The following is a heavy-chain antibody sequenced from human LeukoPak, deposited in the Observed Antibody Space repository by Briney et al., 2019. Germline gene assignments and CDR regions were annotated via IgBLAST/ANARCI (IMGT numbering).Heavy chain of an antibody. V-gene: IGHV1-2*02. CDR1: GFTFTAYY. D-gene: IGHD6-13*01. J-gene: IGHJ5*02. CDR2: FNPKSGGT. Sequence: VAPVKVSCKASGFTFTAYYMHWMRQAPGQGPEYMGLFNPKSGGTDYAQKFQGRVTMTRDTSISTAYLELSNLRSDDTAMYYCARGIYGGNSPLVDLWGQGTLVTVSS. CDR3: ARGIYGGNSPLVDL.